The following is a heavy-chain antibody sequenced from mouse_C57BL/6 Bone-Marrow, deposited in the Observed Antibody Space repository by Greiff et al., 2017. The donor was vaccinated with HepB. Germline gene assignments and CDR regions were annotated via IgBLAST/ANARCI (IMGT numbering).Heavy chain of an antibody. Sequence: VQRVESGPELVKPGASVKISCKASGYAFSSSWMNWVKQRPGKGLEWIGRIYPGDGDTNYNGKFKGKATLTADKSSNTAYMQLSSLTSEDSAVYFCASGDYYDGSEAMDYWGQGTSVTVSS. J-gene: IGHJ4*01. CDR1: GYAFSSSW. D-gene: IGHD1-1*01. CDR3: ASGDYYDGSEAMDY. CDR2: IYPGDGDT. V-gene: IGHV1-82*01.